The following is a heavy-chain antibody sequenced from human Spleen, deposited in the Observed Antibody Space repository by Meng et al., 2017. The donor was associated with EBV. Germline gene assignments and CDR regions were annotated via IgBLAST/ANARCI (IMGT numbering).Heavy chain of an antibody. Sequence: QRRLPESRPGMVKPSQPLSLTCPVAGGSIRSSRYYWGWARQPPGKGLDWIGTIYFSGSTYYNPSLKSRVSMSVDTSRNQFFLKLSSVTAADTAVYYCARVLTGFYFDFWGQGTLVTVSS. CDR1: GGSIRSSRYY. D-gene: IGHD3-9*01. V-gene: IGHV4-39*07. J-gene: IGHJ4*02. CDR3: ARVLTGFYFDF. CDR2: IYFSGST.